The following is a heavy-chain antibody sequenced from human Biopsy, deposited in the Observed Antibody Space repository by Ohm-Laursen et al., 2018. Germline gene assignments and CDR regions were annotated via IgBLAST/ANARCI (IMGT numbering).Heavy chain of an antibody. D-gene: IGHD3-9*01. V-gene: IGHV4-4*07. Sequence: SDTLSLTCTVSDDSIRNFYWSWIRQPAGKGLEWIGRIFPTGITNYNPSLKSRVTMSVDTSKNEFSLRLTSVTAADTAVYYCARGSLKMDYWGQGTLVTVSS. CDR2: IFPTGIT. CDR1: DDSIRNFY. CDR3: ARGSLKMDY. J-gene: IGHJ4*02.